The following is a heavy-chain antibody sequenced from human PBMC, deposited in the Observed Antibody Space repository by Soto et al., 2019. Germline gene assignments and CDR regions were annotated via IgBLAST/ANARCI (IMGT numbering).Heavy chain of an antibody. Sequence: PGGSLRLSCVASGFSISSSWICWIRQTPGKGLEWVTNMNQDGSHVAYADAVKGRFTVSRDNAKNAVYLQMNSLTVEDTAVYFCAIDFSYQRFDHWGQGALVTVSS. CDR2: MNQDGSHV. V-gene: IGHV3-7*01. CDR1: GFSISSSW. D-gene: IGHD3-16*02. J-gene: IGHJ4*02. CDR3: AIDFSYQRFDH.